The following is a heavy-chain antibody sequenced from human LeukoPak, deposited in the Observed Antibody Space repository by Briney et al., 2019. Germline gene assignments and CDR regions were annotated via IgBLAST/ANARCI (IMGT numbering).Heavy chain of an antibody. CDR3: ARTRPYYYDSSGSIHFDY. J-gene: IGHJ4*02. CDR2: IIPIFGTA. CDR1: GGTFSSYA. V-gene: IGHV1-69*01. D-gene: IGHD3-22*01. Sequence: ASVKVSCKASGGTFSSYAISWVRQAPGQGLEWMGGIIPIFGTANYAQKFQGRVTITADESTSTAYMGLSSLRFEDTAVYYCARTRPYYYDSSGSIHFDYWGQGTLVTVSS.